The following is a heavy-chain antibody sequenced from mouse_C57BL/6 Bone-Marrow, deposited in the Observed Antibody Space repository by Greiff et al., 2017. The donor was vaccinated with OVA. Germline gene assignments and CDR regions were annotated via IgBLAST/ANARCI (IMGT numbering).Heavy chain of an antibody. Sequence: QVQLQQPGAELVMPGASVKLSCKASGYTFTSYWMHWVKQRPGQGLECIGEIDPSDSYTNYNQKFKGKSTLTVDKSSSTAYMQLSSLTSEDSAVYYCARDYYGSSYDFDYWGQGTTLTVSS. J-gene: IGHJ2*01. D-gene: IGHD1-1*01. CDR1: GYTFTSYW. CDR3: ARDYYGSSYDFDY. V-gene: IGHV1-69*01. CDR2: IDPSDSYT.